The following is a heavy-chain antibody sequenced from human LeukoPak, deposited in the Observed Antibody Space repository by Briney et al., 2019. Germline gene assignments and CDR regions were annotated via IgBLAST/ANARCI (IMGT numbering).Heavy chain of an antibody. CDR3: ARQGYYGSGSYPN. J-gene: IGHJ4*02. Sequence: NHGESLKISCKGSGYNFTSYWIGWVRQMPGKGLEWMGIIYPGDSDTRYSPSFQGQVTISADKSISTAYLQWSSLKASDTAMYYCARQGYYGSGSYPNWGQGTLVTVSS. CDR1: GYNFTSYW. CDR2: IYPGDSDT. D-gene: IGHD3-10*01. V-gene: IGHV5-51*01.